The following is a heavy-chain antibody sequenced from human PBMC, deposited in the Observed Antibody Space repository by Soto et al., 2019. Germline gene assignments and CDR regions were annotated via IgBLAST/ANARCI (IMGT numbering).Heavy chain of an antibody. D-gene: IGHD6-19*01. J-gene: IGHJ5*02. Sequence: SETLSLTCAVYGGSFSGYYWSWIRQPPGKGLEWIGEINHSGSTNYNPSLKSRVTISVDTSKNQFSLKLSSVTAADTAVYYCARVRRRIKLIAVADQERWFDPWGQGTLVTVSS. CDR1: GGSFSGYY. CDR3: ARVRRRIKLIAVADQERWFDP. CDR2: INHSGST. V-gene: IGHV4-34*01.